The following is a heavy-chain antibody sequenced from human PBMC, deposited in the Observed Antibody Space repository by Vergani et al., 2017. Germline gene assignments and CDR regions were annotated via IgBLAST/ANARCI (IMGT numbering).Heavy chain of an antibody. Sequence: EVQLVESGGGLVQPGGSLRLSCAASGFTFSSYEMNWVRQAPGKGLEWVSYISSSGSTIYYADSVKGRFTISRDNAKNSLYLQMNSLRAEDTAVYYCARGRYCSSTSWRLFDDGGERTLVTVSS. V-gene: IGHV3-48*03. CDR1: GFTFSSYE. D-gene: IGHD2-2*01. CDR2: ISSSGSTI. J-gene: IGHJ4*02. CDR3: ARGRYCSSTSWRLFDD.